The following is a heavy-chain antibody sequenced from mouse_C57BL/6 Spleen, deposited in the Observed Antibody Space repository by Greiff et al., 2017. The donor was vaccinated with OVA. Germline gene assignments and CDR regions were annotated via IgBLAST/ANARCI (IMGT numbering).Heavy chain of an antibody. D-gene: IGHD4-1*01. CDR1: GFTFSSYA. CDR3: TRDRYWDETWFAY. J-gene: IGHJ3*01. CDR2: ISSGGDYI. V-gene: IGHV5-9-1*02. Sequence: EVKVEESGEGLVKPGGSLKLSCAASGFTFSSYAMSWVRQTPEQRLEWVAYISSGGDYIKYADTVKGRFTISRDNARNTLYLQMSSRKSEDTAMDYCTRDRYWDETWFAYWGQGTLVTVSA.